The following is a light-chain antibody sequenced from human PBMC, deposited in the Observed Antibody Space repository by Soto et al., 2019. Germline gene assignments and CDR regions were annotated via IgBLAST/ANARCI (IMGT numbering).Light chain of an antibody. Sequence: EIVLTQSPGTLSLSPGERATLSCRASQSVSSSYLAWYQQKPGQAPRLLIYGASSRATGIPDRFSGSGSGTDFTLTINRLEPEDFAVYYCQQYNNWPLYTFGQGTKLEIK. CDR2: GAS. CDR1: QSVSSSY. J-gene: IGKJ2*01. CDR3: QQYNNWPLYT. V-gene: IGKV3-20*01.